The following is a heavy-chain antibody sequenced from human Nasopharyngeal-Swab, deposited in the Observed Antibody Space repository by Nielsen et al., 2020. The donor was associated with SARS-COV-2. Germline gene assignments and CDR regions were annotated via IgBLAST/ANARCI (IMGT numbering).Heavy chain of an antibody. Sequence: WIRQPPGKGLEWIGSIYYSGSTYYNPSLKSRVTISEDTSKNQFSLKLSYGTAADTAVYYCARDGLLWFGEAWGRPFDYWGQGTLVTVSS. J-gene: IGHJ4*02. V-gene: IGHV4-39*07. D-gene: IGHD3-10*01. CDR3: ARDGLLWFGEAWGRPFDY. CDR2: IYYSGST.